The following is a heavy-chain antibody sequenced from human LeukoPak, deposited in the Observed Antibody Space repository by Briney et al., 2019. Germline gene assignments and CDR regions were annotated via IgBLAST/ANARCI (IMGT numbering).Heavy chain of an antibody. CDR2: IYSSGRT. J-gene: IGHJ4*02. D-gene: IGHD2-15*01. V-gene: IGHV4-39*07. CDR3: ARKREGPATGIDY. Sequence: PSETLSLTCTVSGVSIISTNSYWGWIRQSPRTGLEWIGNIYSSGRTYYNPSLNSRVTISIDMSENQFSLKLTSVTAADTAVYYCARKREGPATGIDYSGQGTLVTVSS. CDR1: GVSIISTNSY.